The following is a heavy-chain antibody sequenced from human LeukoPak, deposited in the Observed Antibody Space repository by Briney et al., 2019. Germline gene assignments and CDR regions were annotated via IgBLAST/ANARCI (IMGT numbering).Heavy chain of an antibody. D-gene: IGHD5/OR15-5a*01. CDR1: GYSFTSYW. V-gene: IGHV5-51*01. Sequence: GESLKISCKAFGYSFTSYWIGWVRQMPGIGLDWMGIIYPGDSDTRYSPSFQGQVTISADKSISTAYLQWSSLKASDTAIYYCARSTDSVYAFDIWGQGTMVIVSS. CDR2: IYPGDSDT. J-gene: IGHJ3*02. CDR3: ARSTDSVYAFDI.